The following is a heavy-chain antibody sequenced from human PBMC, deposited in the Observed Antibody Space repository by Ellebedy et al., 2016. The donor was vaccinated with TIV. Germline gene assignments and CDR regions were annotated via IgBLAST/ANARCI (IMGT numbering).Heavy chain of an antibody. CDR1: GYTFTGYY. D-gene: IGHD4-23*01. CDR3: ARDRLEATPLRYYYYGMDV. Sequence: ASVKVSCKASGYTFTGYYMHWVRQAPGQGLEWMGWINPNSGGTNYAQKFQGWVTMTRDTSISTAYMELSRLRPDDTAVYYCARDRLEATPLRYYYYGMDVWGQGTTVTVSS. V-gene: IGHV1-2*04. CDR2: INPNSGGT. J-gene: IGHJ6*02.